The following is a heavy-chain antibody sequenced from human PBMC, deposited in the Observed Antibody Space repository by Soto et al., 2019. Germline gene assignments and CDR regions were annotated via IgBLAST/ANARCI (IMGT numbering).Heavy chain of an antibody. Sequence: SQTLSLTGAISGDSVSSNSAAWNWIRQSPSRGLEWLGRTYYRSKWYNDYAVSVKSRITINPDTSKNQFSLQLNSVTPEDTAVYYCARGVAARPPGAGGSFDYWGQGTLVTVSS. J-gene: IGHJ4*02. D-gene: IGHD6-6*01. CDR2: TYYRSKWYN. V-gene: IGHV6-1*01. CDR1: GDSVSSNSAA. CDR3: ARGVAARPPGAGGSFDY.